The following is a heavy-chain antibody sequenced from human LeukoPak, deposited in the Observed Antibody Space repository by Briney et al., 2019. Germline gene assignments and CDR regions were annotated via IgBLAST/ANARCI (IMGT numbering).Heavy chain of an antibody. D-gene: IGHD6-19*01. CDR2: IFHNGGT. CDR1: GGSIRTSTYY. Sequence: SETLSLTCSVSGGSIRTSTYYWGWIRQAPGKGLEWIGTIFHNGGTYYSSSLKSRVTISVDTSKNQFSLNLNSVTAADTAVYHCASRHQWLVPFYDSWSQGTLVTVSS. CDR3: ASRHQWLVPFYDS. V-gene: IGHV4-39*01. J-gene: IGHJ4*02.